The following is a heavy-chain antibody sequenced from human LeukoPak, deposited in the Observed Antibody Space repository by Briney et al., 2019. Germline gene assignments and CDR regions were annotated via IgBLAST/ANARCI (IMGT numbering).Heavy chain of an antibody. CDR3: ARARGMTNNWVDS. CDR2: IFYSGTT. D-gene: IGHD4-11*01. J-gene: IGHJ5*01. V-gene: IGHV4-39*07. CDR1: GDSIRTYSYY. Sequence: SETLSLTCSVSGDSIRTYSYYWGWIRQAPGKGLEWIGSIFYSGTTYYNPSVKSRVTISLDTSKNHFFVNLTSVTAADTATYYCARARGMTNNWVDSWGQGTLVIVAS.